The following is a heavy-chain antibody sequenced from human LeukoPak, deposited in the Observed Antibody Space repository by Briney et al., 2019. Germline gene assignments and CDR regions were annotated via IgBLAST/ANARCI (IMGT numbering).Heavy chain of an antibody. CDR3: ARSYRVLWFGELLWGAFDI. J-gene: IGHJ3*02. CDR1: GYTFTNYY. CDR2: INPGGGRT. D-gene: IGHD3-10*01. Sequence: ASVKVSCKASGYTFTNYYMHWVRQAPGQGLEWMGIINPGGGRTSHAQKFQGRVTITADESTSTAYMELSSLRSEDTAVYYCARSYRVLWFGELLWGAFDIWGQGTMVTVSS. V-gene: IGHV1-46*01.